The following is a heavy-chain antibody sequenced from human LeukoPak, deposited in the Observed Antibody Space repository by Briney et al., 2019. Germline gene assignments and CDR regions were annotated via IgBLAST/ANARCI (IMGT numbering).Heavy chain of an antibody. J-gene: IGHJ5*02. CDR1: GYSFTSYW. CDR2: IYPGDSDT. D-gene: IGHD2-2*01. Sequence: GESLKISCKCSGYSFTSYWIGWVRQMPGKGLEWMGIIYPGDSDTRYSPSFQGQVTISADKSISTAYLQWSSLKASDTAMYYCARRRVVPAAPFDPWGQGTLGTVSS. V-gene: IGHV5-51*01. CDR3: ARRRVVPAAPFDP.